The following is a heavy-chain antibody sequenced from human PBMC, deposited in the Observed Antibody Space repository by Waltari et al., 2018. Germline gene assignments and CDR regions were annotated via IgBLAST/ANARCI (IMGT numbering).Heavy chain of an antibody. V-gene: IGHV4-34*01. CDR2: IRHPGST. J-gene: IGHJ5*02. D-gene: IGHD3-3*01. CDR3: TRGGNYDFWSHRPFVDP. Sequence: QVQLQQWGAGLLGPSETLSLTCAVYGASFSDYYWGWVRQPPGKGLEWIGQIRHPGSTNYNPSLNSRVTIAIDTPRSQYSHGLGSVTAADTALYFCTRGGNYDFWSHRPFVDPWGQGTLVTVSS. CDR1: GASFSDYY.